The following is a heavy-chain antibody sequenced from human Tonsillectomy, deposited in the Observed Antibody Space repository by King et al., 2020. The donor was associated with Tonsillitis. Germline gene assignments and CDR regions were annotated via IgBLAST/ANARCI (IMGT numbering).Heavy chain of an antibody. Sequence: VQLVQSGAEVKRPGSSVKVSCKASGGTFSSYAVSWVRQAPGQGLEWMGGIIPILGTANYAQNFQGRITITADKSASTVYMELSSLRSEDTAVYYCARNPLLRRHDSSGSYSSSPPYYYYYYMDVWGKGTTVTVSS. CDR2: IIPILGTA. CDR1: GGTFSSYA. J-gene: IGHJ6*03. CDR3: ARNPLLRRHDSSGSYSSSPPYYYYYYMDV. D-gene: IGHD3-22*01. V-gene: IGHV1-69*06.